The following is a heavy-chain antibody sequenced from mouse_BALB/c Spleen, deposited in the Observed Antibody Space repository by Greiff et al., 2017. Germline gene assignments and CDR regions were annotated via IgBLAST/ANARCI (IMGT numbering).Heavy chain of an antibody. D-gene: IGHD2-14*01. CDR3: ARLDYRYAFAY. CDR1: GYSITSDYA. J-gene: IGHJ3*01. V-gene: IGHV3-2*02. CDR2: ISYSGST. Sequence: EVKLVESGPGLVKPSQSLSLTCTVTGYSITSDYAWNWIRQFPGNKLEWMGYISYSGSTSYNPSLKSRISITRDTSKNQFFLQLNSVTTEDTATYYCARLDYRYAFAYWGQGTLVTVSA.